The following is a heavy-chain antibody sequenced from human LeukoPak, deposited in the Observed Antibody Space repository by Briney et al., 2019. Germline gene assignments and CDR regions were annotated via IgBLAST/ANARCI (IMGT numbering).Heavy chain of an antibody. J-gene: IGHJ4*02. CDR1: GGSISSYY. Sequence: SETLSLTCAVYGGSISSYYWSWIRQPAGKGLEWIGRIYTSGSTNYNPSLKSRVTMSVDTSKNQFSLKLSSVTAADTAVYYCARAAARLSLYYFDYWGQGTLVIVSS. CDR2: IYTSGST. CDR3: ARAAARLSLYYFDY. D-gene: IGHD6-6*01. V-gene: IGHV4-59*10.